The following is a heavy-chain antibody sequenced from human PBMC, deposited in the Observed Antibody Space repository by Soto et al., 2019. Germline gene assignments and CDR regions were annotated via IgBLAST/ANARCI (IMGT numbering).Heavy chain of an antibody. CDR2: ISGSGGST. V-gene: IGHV3-23*01. Sequence: QPGGSLRLSCAGSGFTFSSYAMSWVRQAPGKGLEWVSAISGSGGSTYYADSVKGRFTISRDNSKNTLYLQMNSLRAEDTAVYYCARTISSGWYDYYYYYYMDVWAKGPRSPSP. J-gene: IGHJ6*03. CDR1: GFTFSSYA. CDR3: ARTISSGWYDYYYYYYMDV. D-gene: IGHD6-19*01.